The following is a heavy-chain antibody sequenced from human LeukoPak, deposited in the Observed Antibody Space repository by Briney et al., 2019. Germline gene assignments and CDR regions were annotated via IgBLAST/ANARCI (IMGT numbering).Heavy chain of an antibody. V-gene: IGHV4-30-2*01. CDR2: IYHSGST. CDR3: ARDAAYSYGLFDY. Sequence: SETLSLTCTVSGGSISSGGYYWSWIRQPPGKGLEWIGYIYHSGSTYYNPSLKSRVTISVDTSKNQFSLKLSSVTAADTAVYYCARDAAYSYGLFDYWGQGTLVTVSS. D-gene: IGHD5-18*01. CDR1: GGSISSGGYY. J-gene: IGHJ4*02.